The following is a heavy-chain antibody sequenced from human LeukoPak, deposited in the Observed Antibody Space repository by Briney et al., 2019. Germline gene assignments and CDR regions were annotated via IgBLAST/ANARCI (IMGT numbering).Heavy chain of an antibody. CDR1: GFSVSSYE. CDR3: AREAGPSGI. J-gene: IGHJ4*02. CDR2: IHYSGSPI. D-gene: IGHD3-10*01. Sequence: PGGSLRLSYAASGFSVSSYEMNWVRQAPGKGLEWVSYIHYSGSPIYYADSVKGRFTISRDNAKNSLYLQMNSLRAEDTAVYYCAREAGPSGIWGQGTLVTVSS. V-gene: IGHV3-48*03.